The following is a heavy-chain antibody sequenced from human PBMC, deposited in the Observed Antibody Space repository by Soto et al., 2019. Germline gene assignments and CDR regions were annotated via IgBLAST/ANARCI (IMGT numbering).Heavy chain of an antibody. CDR2: IIPIFGTA. Sequence: SAKASCKASGGTFGSYAISWVRQAPGQGLEWMGGIIPIFGTANYAQKFQGRVTITADESTSTAYMELSSLRSEDTAVYYCARAVRRTAMVTYAFDIWGQGTMVTVSS. D-gene: IGHD5-18*01. V-gene: IGHV1-69*13. CDR1: GGTFGSYA. J-gene: IGHJ3*02. CDR3: ARAVRRTAMVTYAFDI.